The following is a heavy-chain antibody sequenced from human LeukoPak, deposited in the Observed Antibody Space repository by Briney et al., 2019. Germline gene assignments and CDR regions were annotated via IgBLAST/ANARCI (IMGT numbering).Heavy chain of an antibody. J-gene: IGHJ4*02. Sequence: SETLSLTCAVYGGSFSGYYWSWIRQPPGKGLEWIGEINHSGSTNYNPSLKSRVTISVDTSKNQFSLKLSSVTAADTAVYYCARQMVLRYFDWLLYPYFDYWGQGTLVTVSS. D-gene: IGHD3-9*01. CDR3: ARQMVLRYFDWLLYPYFDY. CDR2: INHSGST. CDR1: GGSFSGYY. V-gene: IGHV4-34*01.